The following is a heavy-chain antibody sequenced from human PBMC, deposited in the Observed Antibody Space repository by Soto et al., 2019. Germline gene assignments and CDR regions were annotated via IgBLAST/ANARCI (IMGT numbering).Heavy chain of an antibody. Sequence: QVQLVQSGAEVKKPGASVKVSCKASGYTFTSYDINWVRQATGQGLEWMGWMNPNSGNTGYAQKFQGRVTMPRNTSISTAYMELSSLRSEETAVYYCGVSFWSGDYCDYWGQETLVTVSS. CDR3: GVSFWSGDYCDY. CDR2: MNPNSGNT. J-gene: IGHJ4*02. CDR1: GYTFTSYD. D-gene: IGHD3-3*01. V-gene: IGHV1-8*01.